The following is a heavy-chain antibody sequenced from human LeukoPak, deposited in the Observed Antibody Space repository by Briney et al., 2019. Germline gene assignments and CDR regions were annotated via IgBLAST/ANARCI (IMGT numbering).Heavy chain of an antibody. J-gene: IGHJ4*02. V-gene: IGHV3-7*01. CDR3: ARGHRARWLVRHLGDYFDY. CDR2: IKQDGSEK. Sequence: HPGESLKISCAASGFTFSSYWMSWVRQAPGKGLEWVANIKQDGSEKYYVDSVKGRFTISRDNAKNSLYLQMNSLRAEDTAVYYCARGHRARWLVRHLGDYFDYWGQGTLVTVSS. D-gene: IGHD6-19*01. CDR1: GFTFSSYW.